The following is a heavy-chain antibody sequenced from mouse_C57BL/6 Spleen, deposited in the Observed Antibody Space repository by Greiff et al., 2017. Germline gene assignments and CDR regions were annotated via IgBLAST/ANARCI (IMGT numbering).Heavy chain of an antibody. CDR2: IDPEDGET. Sequence: EVQLHQSVAELVKPGASVTLSCTASGFNINDYYMHWVKQRPEQGLEWIGRIDPEDGETKYAPNFQGKATMTADTSSNTAYLQLSSLTSEDTAVYYCAGSGQYYFDDWGKGTTLTVSS. CDR3: AGSGQYYFDD. CDR1: GFNINDYY. V-gene: IGHV14-2*01. J-gene: IGHJ2*01. D-gene: IGHD3-1*01.